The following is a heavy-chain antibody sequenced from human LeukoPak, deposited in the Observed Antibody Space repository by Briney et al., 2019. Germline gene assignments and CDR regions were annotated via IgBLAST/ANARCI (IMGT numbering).Heavy chain of an antibody. V-gene: IGHV4-30-4*01. CDR2: IYYSGST. CDR1: GGSISSGDYY. CDR3: AGRGEAMIAIPYFDY. D-gene: IGHD3-22*01. J-gene: IGHJ4*02. Sequence: PSETLSLTCTVSGGSISSGDYYWSWIRQPPGKGLEWIGYIYYSGSTYYNPSLKSRVTISVDTSKNQFSLKLSSVTAADRAVYYCAGRGEAMIAIPYFDYWGQGTLVTVSS.